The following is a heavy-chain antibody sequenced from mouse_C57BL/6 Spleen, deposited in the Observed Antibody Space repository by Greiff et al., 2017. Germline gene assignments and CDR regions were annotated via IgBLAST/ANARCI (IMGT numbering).Heavy chain of an antibody. CDR1: GYTFTSYW. Sequence: QVQLQQPGAELVMPGASVKLSCKASGYTFTSYWMHWVKQRPGQGLEWIGEIDPSDSYTNYNQKFKGKSTLTVDKSSSTAYMQLSSLTSEDSAVYYCAREKDYGSRSAWFAYWGQGTLVTVSA. CDR3: AREKDYGSRSAWFAY. V-gene: IGHV1-69*01. CDR2: IDPSDSYT. D-gene: IGHD1-1*01. J-gene: IGHJ3*01.